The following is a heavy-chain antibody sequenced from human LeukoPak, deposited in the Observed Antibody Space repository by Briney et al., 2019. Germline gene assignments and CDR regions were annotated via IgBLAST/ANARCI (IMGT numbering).Heavy chain of an antibody. CDR1: GYSISSGYY. V-gene: IGHV4-38-2*02. CDR3: ARDTGGYGDYGPHHSVRYYFDY. J-gene: IGHJ4*02. D-gene: IGHD4-17*01. CDR2: IYHSGST. Sequence: PSETLSLTCTVSGYSISSGYYWGWIRQPPGKGLEWIGSIYHSGSTYYNPSLKSRITISVDTSKNQFSLKLSSVTAADTAVYYCARDTGGYGDYGPHHSVRYYFDYWGQGTLVTVSS.